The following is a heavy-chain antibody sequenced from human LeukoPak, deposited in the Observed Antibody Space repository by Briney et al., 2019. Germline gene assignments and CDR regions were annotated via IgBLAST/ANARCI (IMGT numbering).Heavy chain of an antibody. CDR2: ISWNSGSI. J-gene: IGHJ6*03. CDR3: ARDEKPAVAGKKYYYYMDV. CDR1: GFTFDDYA. Sequence: GRSLRLSCAASGFTFDDYAMHWVRQVPGKGLEWVSGISWNSGSIGYADSVKGRFTISRDNAKNSLYLQMNSLRAEDTAVYYCARDEKPAVAGKKYYYYMDVWGKGTTVTVSS. V-gene: IGHV3-9*01. D-gene: IGHD6-19*01.